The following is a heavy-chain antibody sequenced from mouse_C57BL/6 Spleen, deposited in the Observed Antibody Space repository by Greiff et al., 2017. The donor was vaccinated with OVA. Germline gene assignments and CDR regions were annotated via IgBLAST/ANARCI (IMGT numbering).Heavy chain of an antibody. CDR1: GFTFSSYA. V-gene: IGHV5-4*03. CDR3: ARRLSYYAMDY. D-gene: IGHD6-2*01. CDR2: ISDGGSYT. J-gene: IGHJ4*01. Sequence: EVQGVESGGGLVKPGGSLKLSCAASGFTFSSYAMSWVRQTPEKRLEWVATISDGGSYTYYPDNVKGRFTISKDNAKNNLYLQMSHLKSEDTAMYYCARRLSYYAMDYWGQGTSVTVSS.